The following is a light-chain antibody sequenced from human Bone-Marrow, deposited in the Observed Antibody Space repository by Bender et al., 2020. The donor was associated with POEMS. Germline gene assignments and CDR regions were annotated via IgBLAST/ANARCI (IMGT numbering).Light chain of an antibody. CDR1: KMGDRY. Sequence: SYELTQPSSVSVSPGQTAIIACSGDKMGDRYVAWYQQKPGQSPVLVIYEDVKRPSGIPQRFSGSNSGNTASLTISGTQAMDEADYFCQAWHSGSSRVVFGGGTKLTVL. CDR2: EDV. CDR3: QAWHSGSSRVV. V-gene: IGLV3-1*01. J-gene: IGLJ3*02.